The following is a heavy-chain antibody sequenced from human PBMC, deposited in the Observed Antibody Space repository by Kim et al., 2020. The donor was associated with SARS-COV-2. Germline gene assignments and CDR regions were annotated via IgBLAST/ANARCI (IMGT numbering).Heavy chain of an antibody. CDR1: GGSFSGYY. J-gene: IGHJ4*02. CDR3: ARAGEHLDY. CDR2: INHSGST. D-gene: IGHD4-17*01. V-gene: IGHV4-34*01. Sequence: SETLSLTCAVYGGSFSGYYWSWIRQPPGKGLEWIGEINHSGSTNYNPSLKSRVTISVDTSKNQFSLKLSSVTAADTAVYYCARAGEHLDYWGQGTLVTVSS.